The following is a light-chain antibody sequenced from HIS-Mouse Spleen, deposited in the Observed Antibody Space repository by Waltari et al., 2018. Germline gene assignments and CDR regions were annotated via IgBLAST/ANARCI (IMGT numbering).Light chain of an antibody. Sequence: SYELTQPPSVSVSPGQTASITCSGDKLGDQYACWYQQKPGQSPVLVIYQDSKLPSGIPERFSGSNSGNTATLTISGTQAMDEADYYCQAWDSSTYVFGTGTKVTVL. V-gene: IGLV3-1*01. CDR2: QDS. CDR1: KLGDQY. J-gene: IGLJ1*01. CDR3: QAWDSSTYV.